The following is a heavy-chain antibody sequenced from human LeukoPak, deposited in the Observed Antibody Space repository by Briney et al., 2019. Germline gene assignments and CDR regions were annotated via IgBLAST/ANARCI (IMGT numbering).Heavy chain of an antibody. CDR1: GYSISSGYY. Sequence: SETLSLTCTVSGYSISSGYYWGWIRQPPGKGLEWIGSIYHSGSTYYNPSLKSRVTISVDTSKNQFSLKLSSVTAADTAVYYCARERGYCSSTSCPPVRWGQGTLVTVSS. CDR2: IYHSGST. J-gene: IGHJ4*02. V-gene: IGHV4-38-2*02. CDR3: ARERGYCSSTSCPPVR. D-gene: IGHD2-2*01.